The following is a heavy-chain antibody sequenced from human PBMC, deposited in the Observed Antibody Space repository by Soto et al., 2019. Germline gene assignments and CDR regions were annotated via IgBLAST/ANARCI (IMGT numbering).Heavy chain of an antibody. CDR1: GFTFRRSA. J-gene: IGHJ6*02. CDR3: VAGPAPEVGSTGPLDYSGMDV. V-gene: IGHV1-58*01. CDR2: IVPGSGST. D-gene: IGHD1-26*01. Sequence: QMQLVQSGPEVKKPGTSVKVSCKASGFTFRRSAVQWVRQARGQRLEWIGWIVPGSGSTDDAQKFQERVTITRDTPSSTAYWELRSLRSEATAVYYCVAGPAPEVGSTGPLDYSGMDVGGQGTTFTVSS.